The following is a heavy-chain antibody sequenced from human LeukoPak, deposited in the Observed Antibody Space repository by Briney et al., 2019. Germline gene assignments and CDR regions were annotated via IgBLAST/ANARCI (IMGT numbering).Heavy chain of an antibody. CDR1: GGSIGSGSYY. J-gene: IGHJ3*02. CDR2: IYYSGST. CDR3: AREGARWEPSFSAFDI. Sequence: PSQTLSLTCTVSGGSIGSGSYYWSWLRQPPGKGLEWIGYIYYSGSTNYNPSLKSRVTISVDTSKNQFSLKLSSVTAADTAVYYCAREGARWEPSFSAFDIWGQGTMVTVSS. V-gene: IGHV4-61*01. D-gene: IGHD1-26*01.